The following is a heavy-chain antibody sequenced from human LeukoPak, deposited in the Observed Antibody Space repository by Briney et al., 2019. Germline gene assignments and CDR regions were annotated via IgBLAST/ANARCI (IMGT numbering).Heavy chain of an antibody. J-gene: IGHJ3*02. Sequence: PSETLSLTCTVSGGSISSSSYYWGWIRQPPGKGLEWIGSIYYSGSTYYNPSLKSRVTISVDTSKNQFSLKLSSVTAADTAVYYCARLLTTIFDIWGQGTMVTVSS. CDR1: GGSISSSSYY. D-gene: IGHD1-1*01. CDR3: ARLLTTIFDI. CDR2: IYYSGST. V-gene: IGHV4-39*01.